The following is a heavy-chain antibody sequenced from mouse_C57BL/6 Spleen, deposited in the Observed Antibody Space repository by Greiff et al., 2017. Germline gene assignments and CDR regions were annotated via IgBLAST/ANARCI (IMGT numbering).Heavy chain of an antibody. CDR2: IDPENGDT. Sequence: LVESGAELVRPGASVKLSCTASGFNIKDDYMHWVKQRPEQGLEWIGWIDPENGDTEYASKFQGKATITADTSSNTAYLQLSSLTSEDTAVYYCTTTGKGYWGQGTTLTVSS. CDR3: TTTGKGY. V-gene: IGHV14-4*01. CDR1: GFNIKDDY. J-gene: IGHJ2*01. D-gene: IGHD2-1*01.